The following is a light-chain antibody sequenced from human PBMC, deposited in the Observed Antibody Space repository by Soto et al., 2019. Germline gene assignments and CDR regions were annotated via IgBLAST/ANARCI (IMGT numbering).Light chain of an antibody. CDR2: GAS. J-gene: IGKJ4*01. CDR1: QSVSSSY. CDR3: QPYGSSPLT. V-gene: IGKV3-20*01. Sequence: EIVLTQSPGTLSLSPGERATLSCRASQSVSSSYLAWYQQKPGQAPRLLIYGASTRATGIPDRFSGSGSGKDFTFIISSLESEDFAVYFCQPYGSSPLTFGGGTKVEIK.